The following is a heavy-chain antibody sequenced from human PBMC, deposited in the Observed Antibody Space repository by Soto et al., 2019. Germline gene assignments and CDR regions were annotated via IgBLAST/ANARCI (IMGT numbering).Heavy chain of an antibody. Sequence: VQLRESGPGLVKPSEPLSLSCTVSGCSLSGSYWCWVRQPAGTGLEWIGRIYSSGSSNYNPYLNSRLTMALDTSKIQFSLKLRSVTAADTAIYYCARLFTVTTYYSFGMDVWGQGTTVTVSS. CDR3: ARLFTVTTYYSFGMDV. D-gene: IGHD4-4*01. J-gene: IGHJ6*02. CDR2: IYSSGSS. V-gene: IGHV4-4*07. CDR1: GCSLSGSY.